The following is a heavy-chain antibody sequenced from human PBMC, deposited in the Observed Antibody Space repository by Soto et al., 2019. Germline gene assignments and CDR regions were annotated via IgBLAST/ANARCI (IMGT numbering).Heavy chain of an antibody. Sequence: QVQLQQWGAGLLKPSETLSLTCAVYGGSFSGYNWSWIRQPPGKGLEWIGEINHSGSTNYNPSLKSRVTISVDTSKNQFSLKLSSVTAADTAVYYCARMDDNDFDYYYYGMDVWGQGTTVTVSS. V-gene: IGHV4-34*01. D-gene: IGHD3-16*01. J-gene: IGHJ6*02. CDR1: GGSFSGYN. CDR2: INHSGST. CDR3: ARMDDNDFDYYYYGMDV.